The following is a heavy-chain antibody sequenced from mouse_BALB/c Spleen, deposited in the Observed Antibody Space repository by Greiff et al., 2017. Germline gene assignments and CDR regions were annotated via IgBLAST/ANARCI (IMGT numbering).Heavy chain of an antibody. J-gene: IGHJ2*01. CDR2: INSNGGST. D-gene: IGHD4-1*01. CDR1: GFTFSSYG. V-gene: IGHV5-6-3*01. CDR3: ARDRTGSFDY. Sequence: EVHLVESGGGLVQPGGSLKLSCAASGFTFSSYGMSWVRQTPDKRLELVATINSNGGSTYYPDSVKGRFTISRDNAKNTLYLQMSSLKSEDTAMYYCARDRTGSFDYWGQGTTLTVSS.